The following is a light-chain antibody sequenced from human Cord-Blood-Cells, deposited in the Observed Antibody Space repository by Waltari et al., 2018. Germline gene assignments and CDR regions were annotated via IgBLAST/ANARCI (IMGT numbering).Light chain of an antibody. CDR2: DVS. J-gene: IGLJ2*01. V-gene: IGLV2-14*01. Sequence: QAALTQPASGSGSPGQSITISCTGTSSDVGGYNYVSWYQQHPGKAPKLMIYDVSKRPSGVSNRFSGSKSGNTASLTISGLQAEDEADYYCSSYTSSSTFVFGGGTKLTVL. CDR1: SSDVGGYNY. CDR3: SSYTSSSTFV.